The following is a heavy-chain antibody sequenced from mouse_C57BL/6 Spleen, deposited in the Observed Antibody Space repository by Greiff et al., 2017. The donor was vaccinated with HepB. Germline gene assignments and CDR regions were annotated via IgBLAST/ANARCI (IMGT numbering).Heavy chain of an antibody. CDR3: ARLDHRNYMDY. V-gene: IGHV5-6*01. CDR2: ISSGGSYT. J-gene: IGHJ4*01. D-gene: IGHD2-5*01. Sequence: EVQGVESGGDLVKPGGSVKLSCAASGFTFSSYGMYWVRQTPDQRLAWIATISSGGSYTYYPDSVKGRSTISRDNATNTLYLQMSSLTSEDSAMYYCARLDHRNYMDYWGQGTSVTVSS. CDR1: GFTFSSYG.